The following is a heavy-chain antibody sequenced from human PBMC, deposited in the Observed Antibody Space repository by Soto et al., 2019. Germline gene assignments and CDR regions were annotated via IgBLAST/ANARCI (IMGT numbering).Heavy chain of an antibody. D-gene: IGHD4-4*01. CDR3: ARIKRGLASYSVMDV. CDR2: INPKTAAT. Sequence: ASVKVSCKASGYTFSDYFIQWLRQAPGQGLEWVAWINPKTAATNYAKKFQGWATVTSDTSFSTAYLELTRLRTDDTGIYYCARIKRGLASYSVMDVWGQGTAV. J-gene: IGHJ6*02. V-gene: IGHV1-2*04. CDR1: GYTFSDYF.